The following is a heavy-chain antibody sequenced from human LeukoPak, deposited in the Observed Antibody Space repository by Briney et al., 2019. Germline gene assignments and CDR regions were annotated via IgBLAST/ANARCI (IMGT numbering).Heavy chain of an antibody. D-gene: IGHD2-15*01. Sequence: GASVKVSCKASAYTFTGYYIFWVRQAPGQGLEWMGWIHPNSGGTNSALKFQGRVTMTRDTSISTAFMELSRLRSDDTAVYYCARSYCSGGSCSLGAFDYWGQGTLVTVYS. CDR3: ARSYCSGGSCSLGAFDY. CDR2: IHPNSGGT. V-gene: IGHV1-2*02. CDR1: AYTFTGYY. J-gene: IGHJ4*02.